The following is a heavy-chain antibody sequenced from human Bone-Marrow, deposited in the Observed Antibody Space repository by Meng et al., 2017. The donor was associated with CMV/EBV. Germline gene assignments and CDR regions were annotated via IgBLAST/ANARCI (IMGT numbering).Heavy chain of an antibody. J-gene: IGHJ4*02. V-gene: IGHV4-59*01. CDR2: IYYSGST. Sequence: SETLSLTCTVSGGSISSYYWSWIRQPPGKGLEWIGYIYYSGSTNYNPSLKSRVTISADTSKNQFSLKLSSVTAADTAVYYCAIGPKYYFDYWGQGTLVTVSS. CDR1: GGSISSYY. CDR3: AIGPKYYFDY.